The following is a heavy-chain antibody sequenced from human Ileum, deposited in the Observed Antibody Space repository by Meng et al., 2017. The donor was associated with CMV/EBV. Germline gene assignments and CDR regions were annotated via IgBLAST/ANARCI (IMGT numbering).Heavy chain of an antibody. V-gene: IGHV1-2*02. J-gene: IGHJ5*02. CDR1: GYTFTDHF. CDR3: ARPMDKSSWKEWFDP. CDR2: INPSSGAT. Sequence: ASVKVSCKSSGYTFTDHFIHWVRQVPGQGLEWMGWINPSSGATGYAQKFQGRVSMTRDTSISTAYMELRTLTSDDTAVYYCARPMDKSSWKEWFDPWGQGTRVTVSS. D-gene: IGHD1-1*01.